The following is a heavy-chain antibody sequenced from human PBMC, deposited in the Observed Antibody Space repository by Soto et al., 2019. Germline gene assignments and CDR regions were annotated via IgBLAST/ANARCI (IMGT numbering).Heavy chain of an antibody. CDR2: IIPLFGTT. V-gene: IGHV1-69*01. Sequence: QMQLVQSGAEVRMPGSSVKVSCKASGGTFSTYPINWVRQAPGQGLEWMGGIIPLFGTTNYAQKFKGRVTITADESTSTAYMVLSSLRAEDAAVYYCARGATHGSSWYFWFDPWGQGTLVTVSS. D-gene: IGHD6-13*01. CDR3: ARGATHGSSWYFWFDP. J-gene: IGHJ5*02. CDR1: GGTFSTYP.